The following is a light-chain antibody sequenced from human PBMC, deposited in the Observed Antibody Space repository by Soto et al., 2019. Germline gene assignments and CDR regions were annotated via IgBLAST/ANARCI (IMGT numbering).Light chain of an antibody. CDR3: SSYTSSSTRV. J-gene: IGLJ2*01. CDR1: SSDVGGYNY. V-gene: IGLV2-14*01. CDR2: DVS. Sequence: QSALTQPASVSGSPGQSITISCTVTSSDVGGYNYVSWYQQHPGKAPKLMIYDVSNRPSGVSNRFSGSKSGNTASLTISGLQAEDEADYYCSSYTSSSTRVFGGGNKLTVL.